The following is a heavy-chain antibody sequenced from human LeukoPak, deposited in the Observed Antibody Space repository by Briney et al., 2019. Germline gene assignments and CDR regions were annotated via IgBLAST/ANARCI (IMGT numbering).Heavy chain of an antibody. D-gene: IGHD1-26*01. J-gene: IGHJ4*02. V-gene: IGHV3-7*05. CDR2: IKQDGSEK. CDR1: GFTFSDYW. Sequence: GGSLRLSCAASGFTFSDYWMSWVRQAPGKGLEWVANIKQDGSEKYYVDSVKGRFTISRDNAKNSLYLQMNSLRAEDTAVYYCARGSSGSYSFGYWGQGTLVTVSS. CDR3: ARGSSGSYSFGY.